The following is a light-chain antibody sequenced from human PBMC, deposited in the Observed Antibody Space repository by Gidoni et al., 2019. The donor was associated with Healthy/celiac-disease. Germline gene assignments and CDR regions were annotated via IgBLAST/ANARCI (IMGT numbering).Light chain of an antibody. V-gene: IGKV1-39*01. CDR3: QQSYSTSLLT. Sequence: DIQLTKSPSSLSASVGDRVTITCRASQSISSYLNWYQQKPGTAPKLLIYAASSLQSGVPSRFSGSVSGTDFTLTIRSLQPEDFATYYCQQSYSTSLLTFGGGTKVEIK. CDR1: QSISSY. J-gene: IGKJ4*01. CDR2: AAS.